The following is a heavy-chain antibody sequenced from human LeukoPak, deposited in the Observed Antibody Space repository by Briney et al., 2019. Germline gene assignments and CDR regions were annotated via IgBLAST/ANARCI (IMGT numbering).Heavy chain of an antibody. V-gene: IGHV4-39*07. CDR1: GGSISITDYY. CDR3: ARAKDSSGYYGFSDY. D-gene: IGHD3-22*01. Sequence: SETLSLTCTVSGGSISITDYYWGWIRQPPGKGLGWIGSIYYTGSTYYNPSLKSRITISVDTSKNQFSLKLSSVTAADTAVYYCARAKDSSGYYGFSDYWGQGTLVTVSS. J-gene: IGHJ4*02. CDR2: IYYTGST.